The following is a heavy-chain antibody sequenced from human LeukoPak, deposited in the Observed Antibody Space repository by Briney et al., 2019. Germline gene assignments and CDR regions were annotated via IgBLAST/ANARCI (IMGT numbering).Heavy chain of an antibody. CDR1: DGSITTYY. CDR2: VYYSGCT. CDR3: AADRQEGGSGSYWFDP. Sequence: PSETLSLTCTVSDGSITTYYWSWIRQSTGKALEGIGNVYYSGCTTYNRSLKNRVSISVDTPKNPFSLKLTSVTAADTAIYYCAADRQEGGSGSYWFDPWGQGTLVTVAS. D-gene: IGHD3-10*01. V-gene: IGHV4-59*12. J-gene: IGHJ5*02.